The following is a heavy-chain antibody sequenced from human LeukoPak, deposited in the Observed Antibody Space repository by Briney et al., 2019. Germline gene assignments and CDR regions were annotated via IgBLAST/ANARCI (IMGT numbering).Heavy chain of an antibody. V-gene: IGHV5-51*01. CDR2: IYPGDSDT. D-gene: IGHD3-10*01. CDR1: GYRFTSYW. CDR3: AKTEHWTRPHYYDLGSYYNFGAFDI. Sequence: RGESLKISCEGSGYRFTSYWITWVRQMPGKGLEWMGIIYPGDSDTRYSPSLQGQVTLSADKSITTAYLQWSSLKASDTAMYYCAKTEHWTRPHYYDLGSYYNFGAFDIWGQGTMVTVSS. J-gene: IGHJ3*02.